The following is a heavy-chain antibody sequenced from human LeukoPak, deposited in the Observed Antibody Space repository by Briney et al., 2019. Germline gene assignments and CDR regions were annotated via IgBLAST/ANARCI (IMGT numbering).Heavy chain of an antibody. V-gene: IGHV3-7*01. CDR1: GFTFSSYW. D-gene: IGHD6-6*01. CDR2: INQDGSEK. Sequence: GGSLRLSCAASGFTFSSYWMTWVRQAPGKGLEWVANINQDGSEKYHVDSVKGRFTISRDNAKNSLYLQMNSLRAEDTAVYYCARGRYSSSFIWFDPWGQGTLVTVS. CDR3: ARGRYSSSFIWFDP. J-gene: IGHJ5*02.